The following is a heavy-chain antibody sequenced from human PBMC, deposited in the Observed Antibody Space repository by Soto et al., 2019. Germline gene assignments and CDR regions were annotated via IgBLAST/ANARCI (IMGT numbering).Heavy chain of an antibody. CDR3: AREMEDTALLDY. CDR1: GGSISSGGYY. Sequence: QVQLQESGPGLVKPSQTLSLTCTVSGGSISSGGYYWSWIRQHPGKGLERIGYIYYSGSTYYNPSLKSRVTISVDTSKNQFSLKLSSVTAADTAVYYCAREMEDTALLDYWGQGTLVTVSS. D-gene: IGHD5-18*01. CDR2: IYYSGST. J-gene: IGHJ4*02. V-gene: IGHV4-31*03.